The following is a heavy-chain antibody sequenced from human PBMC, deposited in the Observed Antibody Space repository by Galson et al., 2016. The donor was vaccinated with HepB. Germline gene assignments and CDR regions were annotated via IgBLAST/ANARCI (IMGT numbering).Heavy chain of an antibody. Sequence: SLRLSCAASGFTVRNNYMTWVRQAPGQGLQWVSVIYSGGYTYYADSAKGRFTISRDNSKNTLWLQWNSLRAEDTALYYCAREGIYGSGWFYLDAWGQGTLVTVPS. CDR2: IYSGGYT. J-gene: IGHJ4*02. CDR3: AREGIYGSGWFYLDA. V-gene: IGHV3-53*01. D-gene: IGHD6-19*01. CDR1: GFTVRNNY.